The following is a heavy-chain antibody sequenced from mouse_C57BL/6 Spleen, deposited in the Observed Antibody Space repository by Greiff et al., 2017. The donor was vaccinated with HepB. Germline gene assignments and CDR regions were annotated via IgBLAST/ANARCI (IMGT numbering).Heavy chain of an antibody. J-gene: IGHJ2*01. CDR2: IDPETGGT. CDR3: TRREDSSGYY. CDR1: GYTFTDYE. Sequence: VQLQQSGAELVRPGASVTLSCKASGYTFTDYEMHWVKQTPVHGLEWIGAIDPETGGTAYNQKFKGKAILTADKSSSTAYMALRSLTSEDSAVYYCTRREDSSGYYWGQGTTLTVSS. D-gene: IGHD3-2*02. V-gene: IGHV1-15*01.